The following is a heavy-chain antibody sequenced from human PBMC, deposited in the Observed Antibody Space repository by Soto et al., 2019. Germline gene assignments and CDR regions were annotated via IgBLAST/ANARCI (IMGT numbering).Heavy chain of an antibody. J-gene: IGHJ6*02. CDR1: GFTFSDYY. V-gene: IGHV3-11*01. D-gene: IGHD6-19*01. Sequence: PGGSLRLSCAASGFTFSDYYMSWIRQAPGKGLEWVSYISSSGSTIYYADSVKGRFTISRDNAKNSLYLQMNSLRAEDTAVYYCAKDSRGYSSGWGTGYYYYYYGMDVWGQGTTVTVSS. CDR3: AKDSRGYSSGWGTGYYYYYYGMDV. CDR2: ISSSGSTI.